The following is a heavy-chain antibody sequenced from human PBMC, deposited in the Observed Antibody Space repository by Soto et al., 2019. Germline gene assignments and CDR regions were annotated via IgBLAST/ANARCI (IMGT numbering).Heavy chain of an antibody. CDR1: GYTLTELS. CDR3: ATGLVLRLKWELIWPFDY. V-gene: IGHV1-24*01. Sequence: ASVKVSCKVSGYTLTELSMHWVRQAPGKGLEWMGGFDPEDGETIYAQKFQGRVTMTEDTSTDTAYMELSSLRSEDTAVYYCATGLVLRLKWELIWPFDYCGQGTLVTVSS. J-gene: IGHJ4*02. CDR2: FDPEDGET. D-gene: IGHD1-26*01.